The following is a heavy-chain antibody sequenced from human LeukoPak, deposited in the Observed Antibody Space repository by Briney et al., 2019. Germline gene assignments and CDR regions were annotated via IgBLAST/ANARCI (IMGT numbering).Heavy chain of an antibody. CDR2: ISYDGSNK. CDR3: AKVDSDVVVPAGDAFDI. D-gene: IGHD2-2*01. CDR1: GFTFSGYG. J-gene: IGHJ3*02. Sequence: GGSLRLSCAASGFTFSGYGIHWVRQAPGKGLEWVAVISYDGSNKYYADSVKGRFTISRDNSKNTLYLQMNSLRAEDTAVYYCAKVDSDVVVPAGDAFDIWGQGTMVTVSS. V-gene: IGHV3-30*18.